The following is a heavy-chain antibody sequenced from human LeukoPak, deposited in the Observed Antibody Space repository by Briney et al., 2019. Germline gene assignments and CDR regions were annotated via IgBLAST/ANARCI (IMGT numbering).Heavy chain of an antibody. J-gene: IGHJ5*02. V-gene: IGHV5-51*01. CDR2: IYPGDSDT. D-gene: IGHD2-2*01. Sequence: GESLKISCKGSGYSFTSYWIGWVRQMPGKGLEWMGIIYPGDSDTRYSPSFQGQVTISADKYISTAYLQWSSLKASDTAMYYCARLRYCSSTSCYPNWFDPWGQGTLVTVSS. CDR3: ARLRYCSSTSCYPNWFDP. CDR1: GYSFTSYW.